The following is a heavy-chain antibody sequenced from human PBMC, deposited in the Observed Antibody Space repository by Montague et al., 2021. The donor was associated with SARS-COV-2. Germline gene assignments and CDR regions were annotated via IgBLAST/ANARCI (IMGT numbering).Heavy chain of an antibody. D-gene: IGHD1-1*01. CDR3: ARHLRVGNRWNGFEADY. CDR1: GDSISSTDHY. V-gene: IGHV4-39*01. CDR2: IFYSGST. Sequence: SETRSLTCTVSGDSISSTDHYWAWMRQPPGKGLEWIASIFYSGSTYYNPSHKSRVTISVDTSKNLFSLQLNSVTPADTSVYYCARHLRVGNRWNGFEADYWGQGALVSVSS. J-gene: IGHJ4*02.